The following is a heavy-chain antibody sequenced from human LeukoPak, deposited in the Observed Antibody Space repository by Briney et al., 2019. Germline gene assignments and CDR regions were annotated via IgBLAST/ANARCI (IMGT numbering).Heavy chain of an antibody. CDR1: GFTFSSYS. CDR2: ISSSSTYI. Sequence: GGSLRLSCAASGFTFSSYSMNWVRQAPGKGLEWVSSISSSSTYIYYADSVKGRFTISRDNAKNSLYLQMNSLRDEDTAVYYCARDIYWYLDLWGRGTLVTVSS. V-gene: IGHV3-21*01. CDR3: ARDIYWYLDL. J-gene: IGHJ2*01.